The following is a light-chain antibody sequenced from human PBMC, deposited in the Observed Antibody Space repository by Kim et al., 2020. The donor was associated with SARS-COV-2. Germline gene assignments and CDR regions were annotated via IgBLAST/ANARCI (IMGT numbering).Light chain of an antibody. CDR2: NAS. V-gene: IGKV3-11*01. J-gene: IGKJ4*01. CDR1: QDVTTY. Sequence: IVLTQSPATLSLSPGQVATLSCRTSQDVTTYLAWYQQTPGQSPGLLIVNASDRAPGIPVRFSGGGSGTDFTLTINSLEPEDCGVYYCQQRVHWPLTFGGGTKVDIK. CDR3: QQRVHWPLT.